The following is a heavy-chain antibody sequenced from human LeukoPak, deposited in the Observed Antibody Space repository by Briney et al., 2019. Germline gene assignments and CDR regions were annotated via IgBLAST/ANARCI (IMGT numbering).Heavy chain of an antibody. CDR2: MYYSGST. Sequence: SETLSLTCAVSGGSMSRYYWSWIRQPPGKGLEWIGYMYYSGSTKYNPSLKSRVTISVDTSKNQFSLKLSSVTAADTAVYYCARSSTGSYFDYWGQGTLVTVSS. J-gene: IGHJ4*02. CDR3: ARSSTGSYFDY. CDR1: GGSMSRYY. V-gene: IGHV4-59*01. D-gene: IGHD3-3*02.